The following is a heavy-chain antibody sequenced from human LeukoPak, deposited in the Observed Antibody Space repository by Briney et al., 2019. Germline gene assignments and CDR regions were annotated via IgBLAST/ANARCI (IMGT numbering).Heavy chain of an antibody. CDR1: GFTFSSYA. V-gene: IGHV3-15*01. Sequence: GGSLRLSCAASGFTFSSYAMHWVRQAPGKGLEWVGRIKRKTDGGTTDYAAPVKGRFTISRDDSKSTLYLQMNSLKTEDTGVYYCTTYSSGWNLIFDYWGQGTLVTVSS. D-gene: IGHD6-19*01. J-gene: IGHJ4*02. CDR3: TTYSSGWNLIFDY. CDR2: IKRKTDGGTT.